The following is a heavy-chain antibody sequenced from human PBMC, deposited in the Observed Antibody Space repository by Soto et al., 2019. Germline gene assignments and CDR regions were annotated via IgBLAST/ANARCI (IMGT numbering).Heavy chain of an antibody. V-gene: IGHV1-3*01. CDR3: AIKILGGTTDF. CDR1: GYSFSTHA. CDR2: INSVNDHT. D-gene: IGHD1-7*01. J-gene: IGHJ4*02. Sequence: ASVKVSCKASGYSFSTHAMHWVRQAPGQGLEWVGWINSVNDHTIYSQKFQGRVTITSDTSATTAYMELSSLTSEDTAIYYCAIKILGGTTDFWGQGTLVTVSS.